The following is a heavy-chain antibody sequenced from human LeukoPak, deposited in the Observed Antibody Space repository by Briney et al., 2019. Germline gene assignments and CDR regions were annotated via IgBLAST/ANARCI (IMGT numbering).Heavy chain of an antibody. CDR2: IYASGNS. CDR3: AGTRRYCSGGSCYNWFDP. CDR1: GGSISSDTYY. J-gene: IGHJ5*02. V-gene: IGHV4-61*02. D-gene: IGHD2-15*01. Sequence: SQTLSLTCTVSGGSISSDTYYWRWIRQPAGKGLEWIGRIYASGNSNYNASLKSRVTISIDTSNNQFSLRLSSVIASDTAVYYCAGTRRYCSGGSCYNWFDPWGQGTLVTVSS.